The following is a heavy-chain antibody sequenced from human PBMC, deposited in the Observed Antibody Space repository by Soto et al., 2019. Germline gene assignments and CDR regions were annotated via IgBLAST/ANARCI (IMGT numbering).Heavy chain of an antibody. CDR2: IIPIFGTA. D-gene: IGHD5-12*01. Sequence: QVQLVQSGAEVKKPGSSVKVSCKASGGTFSSYAISWVRQAPGQGLEWMGGIIPIFGTANYAQKFQGRVTITAAESTSTADMELSSLRSEDTAVYYCARVGKPYEPNYYYYGMDVWGQGTTVTVSS. V-gene: IGHV1-69*12. J-gene: IGHJ6*02. CDR3: ARVGKPYEPNYYYYGMDV. CDR1: GGTFSSYA.